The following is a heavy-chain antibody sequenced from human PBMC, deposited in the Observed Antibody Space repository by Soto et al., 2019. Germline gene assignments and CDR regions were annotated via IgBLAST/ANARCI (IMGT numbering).Heavy chain of an antibody. V-gene: IGHV1-3*01. J-gene: IGHJ3*02. CDR1: GYTFTSYA. CDR3: SREAWFGELSDAFDI. Sequence: QVQLVQSGAEVKKPGASVKVSCKASGYTFTSYAMHWVRQAPGQRLEWMGWINAGNGNTKYSQKFQGRVTITRDTSASTAYMGLSSVRSEDTAVYYCSREAWFGELSDAFDIWGQGTMVTVSS. CDR2: INAGNGNT. D-gene: IGHD3-10*01.